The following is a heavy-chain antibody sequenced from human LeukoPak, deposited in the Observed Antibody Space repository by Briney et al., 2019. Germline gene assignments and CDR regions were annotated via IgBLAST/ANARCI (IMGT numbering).Heavy chain of an antibody. V-gene: IGHV1-2*02. CDR3: ARGSGSYVHFDY. CDR1: GYTFTGYY. CDR2: INPNSGGT. D-gene: IGHD3-10*01. J-gene: IGHJ4*02. Sequence: ASVKVSCKAAGYTFTGYYMHWVRRAPGQGREWMGWINPNSGGTNYAQKFQGRVTMTRDTSISTAYMELSRLRSDDMAVYYCARGSGSYVHFDYWGQGTLVTVSS.